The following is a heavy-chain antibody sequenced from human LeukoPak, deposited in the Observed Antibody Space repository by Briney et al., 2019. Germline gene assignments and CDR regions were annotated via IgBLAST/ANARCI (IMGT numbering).Heavy chain of an antibody. D-gene: IGHD6-13*01. Sequence: GRSLRLSCAASGFTFSSYGMHWVRQAPGKGLEWVAVIWYDGSNKYYADSVKGRFTISRDNSKNTLYLQMNSLRGEDTAVYHSAKDRGVYGHGNLFDAWGEGTLVTVSS. V-gene: IGHV3-33*06. CDR3: AKDRGVYGHGNLFDA. J-gene: IGHJ5*02. CDR2: IWYDGSNK. CDR1: GFTFSSYG.